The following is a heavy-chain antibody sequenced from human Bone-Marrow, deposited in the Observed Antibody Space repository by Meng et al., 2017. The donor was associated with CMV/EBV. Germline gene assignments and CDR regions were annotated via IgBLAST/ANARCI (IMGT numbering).Heavy chain of an antibody. D-gene: IGHD2-2*01. CDR2: ISDSGGSA. J-gene: IGHJ4*02. CDR3: ARAIAVVPAAQFDF. CDR1: GFPFTSYA. V-gene: IGHV3-23*01. Sequence: ASGFPFTSYAISCVRQAPGKGLEWVSAISDSGGSAYYADSVKGRFTISRDNSKNRLYLQMNSLRAEDTAVYYCARAIAVVPAAQFDFWGQGTLVTVSS.